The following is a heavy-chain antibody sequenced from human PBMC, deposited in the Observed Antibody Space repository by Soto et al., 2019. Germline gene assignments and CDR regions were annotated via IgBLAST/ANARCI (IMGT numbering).Heavy chain of an antibody. J-gene: IGHJ4*02. CDR2: IYYSGST. D-gene: IGHD7-27*01. V-gene: IGHV4-30-4*01. CDR3: ARDSREHWGTNYFDY. CDR1: GGSISSGDYY. Sequence: QVQLQESGPGLVKPSQTLSLTCTVSGGSISSGDYYWSWIRQPPGKGLEWIGYIYYSGSTYYNPSLKSRVTISVDTSKNQFSLKLSSVTAADTAVYYFARDSREHWGTNYFDYWGQGTLVTVSS.